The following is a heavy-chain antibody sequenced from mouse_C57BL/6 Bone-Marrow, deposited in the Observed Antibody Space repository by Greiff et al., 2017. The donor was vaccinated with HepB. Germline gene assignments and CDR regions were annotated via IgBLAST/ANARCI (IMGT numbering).Heavy chain of an antibody. V-gene: IGHV5-16*01. Sequence: EVKVVESEGGLVQPGSSMKLSCTASGFTFSDYYMAWVRQVPEKGLEWVANINYDGSSTYYLDSLKSRFIISRDNAKNILYLQMSSMKSEDTATYYCAREGGGFPNFDYWGQGTTLTVSS. CDR2: INYDGSST. CDR3: AREGGGFPNFDY. J-gene: IGHJ2*01. CDR1: GFTFSDYY.